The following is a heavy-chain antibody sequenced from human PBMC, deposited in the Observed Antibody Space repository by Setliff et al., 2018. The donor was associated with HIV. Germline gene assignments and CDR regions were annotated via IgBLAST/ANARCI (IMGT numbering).Heavy chain of an antibody. D-gene: IGHD2-8*01. CDR3: ARDKGPNLLDY. J-gene: IGHJ4*02. Sequence: PGESLKTSCAASEVISTTYIGNWVRQAPGKGREWLSSISGCGNFVKYAMSVRGRFTRARDNTKNSLYLQMNSLRAEYTAVYYCARDKGPNLLDYWGQGTLVTVSS. CDR1: EVISTTYI. V-gene: IGHV3-21*01. CDR2: ISGCGNFV.